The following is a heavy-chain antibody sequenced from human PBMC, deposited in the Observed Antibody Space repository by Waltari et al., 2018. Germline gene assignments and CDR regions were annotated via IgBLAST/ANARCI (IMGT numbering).Heavy chain of an antibody. CDR3: TRDQSTGIKPFDF. CDR1: GGSFSGYY. D-gene: IGHD1-1*01. V-gene: IGHV4-34*02. CDR2: TNHRGTT. J-gene: IGHJ4*02. Sequence: QVQLQQWGAGLLKPSETLSLTCAVYGGSFSGYYWTWIRQPPGKGLGGIVETNHRGTTNYTPSLKSRVPITVDTSENQFSLRLMSVTAADTAVYYCTRDQSTGIKPFDFWGQGTLVTISS.